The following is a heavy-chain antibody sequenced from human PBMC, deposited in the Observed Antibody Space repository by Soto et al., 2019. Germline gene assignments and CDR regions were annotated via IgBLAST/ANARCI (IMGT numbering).Heavy chain of an antibody. CDR3: TSGAYNQWLS. Sequence: SQTLSLTCDISGDSVSSTSAARNWIRQSPSRGLEWLGRTYYRSKWYYDYAPSVKGRIIINPDTSKNQFSLQLNSVTPDDTAVYYCTSGAYNQWLSWGQGTLVTVSS. CDR1: GDSVSSTSAA. J-gene: IGHJ5*02. D-gene: IGHD6-19*01. CDR2: TYYRSKWYY. V-gene: IGHV6-1*01.